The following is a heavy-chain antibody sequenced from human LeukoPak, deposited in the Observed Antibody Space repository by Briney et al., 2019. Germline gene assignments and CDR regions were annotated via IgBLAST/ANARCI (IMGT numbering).Heavy chain of an antibody. J-gene: IGHJ4*02. CDR1: EFSVGSNY. D-gene: IGHD6-13*01. Sequence: PGGSLRLSCAASEFSVGSNYMTWVRQAPGKGLEWVSGISWNSGSIGYADSVKGRFTISRDNAKNSLYLQMNSLRAEDTALYYCAKHDGQQLAIDYWGQGTLVTVSS. CDR3: AKHDGQQLAIDY. V-gene: IGHV3-9*01. CDR2: ISWNSGSI.